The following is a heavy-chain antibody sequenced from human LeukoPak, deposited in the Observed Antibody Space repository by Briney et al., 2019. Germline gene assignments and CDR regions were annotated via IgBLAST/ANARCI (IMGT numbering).Heavy chain of an antibody. J-gene: IGHJ4*02. D-gene: IGHD2-2*01. V-gene: IGHV3-9*01. CDR3: AKAPSVRYCSSTSCSHFDY. CDR2: ISWNSGSI. CDR1: GFTFSSYW. Sequence: AGGSLRLSCAASGFTFSSYWMSWVRQAPGKGLEWVSGISWNSGSIGYADSVKGRFTISRDNAKNSLYLQMNSLRAEDTALYYCAKAPSVRYCSSTSCSHFDYWGQGTLVTVSS.